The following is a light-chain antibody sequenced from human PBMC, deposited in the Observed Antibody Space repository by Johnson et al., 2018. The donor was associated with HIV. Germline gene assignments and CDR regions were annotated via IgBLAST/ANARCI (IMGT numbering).Light chain of an antibody. CDR1: SSNIGNNY. Sequence: QSVLTQSPSVSAAPGQKVTISCSGSSSNIGNNYVSWYQQLPGTAPKLLIYENNKRPSRIPDRFSGSKSGTSATLGITGLQTGDEADYYCGTLDSSLSAYVFGTGTKVTVL. V-gene: IGLV1-51*02. CDR3: GTLDSSLSAYV. CDR2: ENN. J-gene: IGLJ1*01.